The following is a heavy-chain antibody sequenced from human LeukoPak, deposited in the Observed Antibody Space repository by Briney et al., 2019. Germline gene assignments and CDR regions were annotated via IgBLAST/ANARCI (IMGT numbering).Heavy chain of an antibody. CDR3: ASLLLIAAAADAFDI. D-gene: IGHD6-13*01. CDR1: GFTFSNYA. J-gene: IGHJ3*02. Sequence: PGGSLRLSCAASGFTFSNYAMHWVRQAPGKGLEWVAVISYDGSNKYYADSVKGRFTISRDNSKNTLYLQMNSLRAEDTAVYYCASLLLIAAAADAFDIWGQGTMVTVSS. CDR2: ISYDGSNK. V-gene: IGHV3-30-3*01.